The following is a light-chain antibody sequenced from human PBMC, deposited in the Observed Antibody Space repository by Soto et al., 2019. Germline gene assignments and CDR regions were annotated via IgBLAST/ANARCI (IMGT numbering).Light chain of an antibody. Sequence: DIQMTQSPSTLSASVGDRVTITCWASQNIFTWLAWYQQKPETAPKVLIYNASNLESGVPSRFSGGGSGTEFTLTISSLQPDDFATYYCQQYDSFWTFGQGTKVEI. J-gene: IGKJ1*01. CDR1: QNIFTW. CDR2: NAS. V-gene: IGKV1-5*01. CDR3: QQYDSFWT.